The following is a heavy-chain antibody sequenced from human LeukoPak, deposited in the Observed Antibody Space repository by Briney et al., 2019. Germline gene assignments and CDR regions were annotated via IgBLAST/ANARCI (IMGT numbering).Heavy chain of an antibody. CDR2: ISYDGSNK. V-gene: IGHV3-30*04. CDR1: GFTFSSYA. CDR3: ARFRNYYDSSGYYPTYYFDY. J-gene: IGHJ4*02. D-gene: IGHD3-22*01. Sequence: GGSLRLSCAASGFTFSSYAMHWVRQAPGKGLEWVAVISYDGSNKYYADSVKGRFTISRDNSKNTLYLQMNSLRAEDTAVYYCARFRNYYDSSGYYPTYYFDYWGQGTLVTVSS.